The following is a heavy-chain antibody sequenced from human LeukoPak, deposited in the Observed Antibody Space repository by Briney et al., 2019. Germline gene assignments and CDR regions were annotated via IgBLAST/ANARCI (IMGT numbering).Heavy chain of an antibody. J-gene: IGHJ3*02. D-gene: IGHD6-25*01. Sequence: GGSLRLSCAASGYTFSSYAMHWVRQAPGKGLEWVAVISYDGSNKYYADSVKGRFTISRDNSKNTLYLQMNSLRAEDTAVYYCARDGQRDAFDIWGQGTMVTVYS. V-gene: IGHV3-30-3*01. CDR3: ARDGQRDAFDI. CDR1: GYTFSSYA. CDR2: ISYDGSNK.